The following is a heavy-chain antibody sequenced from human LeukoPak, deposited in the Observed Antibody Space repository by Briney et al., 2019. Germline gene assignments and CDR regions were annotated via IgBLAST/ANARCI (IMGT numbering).Heavy chain of an antibody. Sequence: GGSLRLSCAASGFTFSSYSMNWVRQAPGKGLEWVSSISSSSSYIYYADSVKGRFTISRDNAKSSLYLQMNSLRAEDTAVYYCARDHGIFGVVISTGFDYWGQGTLVTVSS. V-gene: IGHV3-21*01. CDR3: ARDHGIFGVVISTGFDY. J-gene: IGHJ4*02. D-gene: IGHD3-3*01. CDR1: GFTFSSYS. CDR2: ISSSSSYI.